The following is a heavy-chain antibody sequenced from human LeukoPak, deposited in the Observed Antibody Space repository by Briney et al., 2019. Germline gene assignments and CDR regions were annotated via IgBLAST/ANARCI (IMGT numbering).Heavy chain of an antibody. CDR2: MNPNSGNT. CDR1: VYTFTSYD. D-gene: IGHD6-13*01. J-gene: IGHJ6*03. Sequence: ASVTVSCKASVYTFTSYDINWVRQATGQGLEWMGWMNPNSGNTGYAQKFQGRVTMTRNTSISTAYMELSSLRSEDTAVYYCARGPHSSSWYPYFYYYMDVWGKGTTVTVSS. V-gene: IGHV1-8*01. CDR3: ARGPHSSSWYPYFYYYMDV.